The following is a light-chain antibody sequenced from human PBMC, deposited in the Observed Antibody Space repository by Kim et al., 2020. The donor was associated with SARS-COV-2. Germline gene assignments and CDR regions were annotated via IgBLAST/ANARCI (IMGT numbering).Light chain of an antibody. CDR2: DVT. Sequence: QSALTQPASVSGSLGQAITISCFGSDSDVGAYKFVSWYQQYPGKAPRVVIYDVTNRPSGVSTRFSGSKSGNTASLTVSGLQPEDEADYYCSSYTTRGTLLFGSGTKVTVL. J-gene: IGLJ6*01. CDR3: SSYTTRGTLL. CDR1: DSDVGAYKF. V-gene: IGLV2-14*03.